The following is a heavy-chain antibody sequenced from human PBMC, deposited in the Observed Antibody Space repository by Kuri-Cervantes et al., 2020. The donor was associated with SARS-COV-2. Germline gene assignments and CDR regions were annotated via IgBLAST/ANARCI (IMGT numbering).Heavy chain of an antibody. CDR1: GCTFTSYD. CDR3: ARAFSNYVDWFDP. D-gene: IGHD4-11*01. V-gene: IGHV1-8*03. CDR2: MNPNSGNT. J-gene: IGHJ5*02. Sequence: ASVKVSCKASGCTFTSYDINWVRQATGQGLEWVGWMNPNSGNTGYAQKFQGRVTITRNTSLSTAYMELSSLRSEDTAVYYCARAFSNYVDWFDPWGQETRVTVSS.